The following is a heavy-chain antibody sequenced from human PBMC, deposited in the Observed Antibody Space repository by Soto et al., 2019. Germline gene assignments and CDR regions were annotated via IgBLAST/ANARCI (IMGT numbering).Heavy chain of an antibody. CDR2: VHYTGSA. V-gene: IGHV4-59*01. J-gene: IGHJ4*02. CDR1: GDSINNYY. D-gene: IGHD2-2*01. CDR3: AREGASRFRGFDY. Sequence: QVQLQESGPGLVKPSETLSLTCSVSGDSINNYYWSWIRQPPRKGLEWIGFVHYTGSANYNPSLKSRVTISVGTSEKQFSLRLSSVTAADSGVYYCAREGASRFRGFDYWGQGTLVTVSS.